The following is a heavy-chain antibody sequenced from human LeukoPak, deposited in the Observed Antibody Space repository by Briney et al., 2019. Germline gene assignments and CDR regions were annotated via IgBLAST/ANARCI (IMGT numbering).Heavy chain of an antibody. V-gene: IGHV4-39*07. D-gene: IGHD1-26*01. CDR1: GGSISSSSYY. Sequence: PSETLSLTCTVSGGSISSSSYYWGWIRQPPGKGLEGIGSIHYSGSTYYNPSLKSRVTISVDTSKNQFSLKLSSVTAADTAVYYCAQSGSYPGWFDPWGQGTLVTVSS. J-gene: IGHJ5*02. CDR2: IHYSGST. CDR3: AQSGSYPGWFDP.